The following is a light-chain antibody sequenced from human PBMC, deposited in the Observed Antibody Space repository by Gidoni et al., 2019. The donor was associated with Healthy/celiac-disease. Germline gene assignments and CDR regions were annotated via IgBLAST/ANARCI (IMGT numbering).Light chain of an antibody. J-gene: IGLJ1*01. Sequence: QSVVPTPPSASGTPGQRVTISCSGSSSNIGSNYVYWYQQLPGTAPNLLIYSNDQRPSGVPDRFSGSKSGTSASLAISGLRSEDEADYYCAAWNDSLSGSYVFGTGTKVTVL. CDR1: SSNIGSNY. V-gene: IGLV1-47*01. CDR3: AAWNDSLSGSYV. CDR2: SND.